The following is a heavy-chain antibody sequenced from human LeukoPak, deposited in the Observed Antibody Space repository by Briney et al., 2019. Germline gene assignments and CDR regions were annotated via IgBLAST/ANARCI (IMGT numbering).Heavy chain of an antibody. D-gene: IGHD3-9*01. Sequence: GRSLRLSCEASGFTFSHYGIHWVRQTPGKGLEWVAAISSDGVEKHYADSVKGRFTISRDNSKSTLYLQMNSLRAEDTALYYCAREGHYDILTGYSPVEYYFYYMDVWGKRTTVTVSS. J-gene: IGHJ6*03. V-gene: IGHV3-30*04. CDR1: GFTFSHYG. CDR2: ISSDGVEK. CDR3: AREGHYDILTGYSPVEYYFYYMDV.